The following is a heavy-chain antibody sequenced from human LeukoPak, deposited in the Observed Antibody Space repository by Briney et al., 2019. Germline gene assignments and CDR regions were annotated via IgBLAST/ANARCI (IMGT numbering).Heavy chain of an antibody. CDR3: ARSVSWEDYFDY. J-gene: IGHJ4*02. CDR1: GGSISSYY. V-gene: IGHV4-59*01. D-gene: IGHD6-13*01. CDR2: IYYSGST. Sequence: SETLSHTCTVSGGSISSYYWSWIRQPPGKGLEWIGYIYYSGSTNYNPSLKSRVTISVDTSKNQFSLKLSSVTAADTAVYYCARSVSWEDYFDYWGQGTLVTVSS.